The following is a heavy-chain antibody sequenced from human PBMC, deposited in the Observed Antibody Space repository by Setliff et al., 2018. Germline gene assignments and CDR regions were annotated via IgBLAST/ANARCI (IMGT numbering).Heavy chain of an antibody. D-gene: IGHD5-12*01. CDR2: ISYMGNT. CDR3: ARGPPGYNPYHWFDP. Sequence: PSETLSLTCTVSGASVRSGPYYWSWIRQPPGKGLECIGFISYMGNTNYNPSLKSRITISLDTYKNQFSLKVNSVTAADTAVYYCARGPPGYNPYHWFDPWGQGTLVTVSS. J-gene: IGHJ5*02. CDR1: GASVRSGPYY. V-gene: IGHV4-61*01.